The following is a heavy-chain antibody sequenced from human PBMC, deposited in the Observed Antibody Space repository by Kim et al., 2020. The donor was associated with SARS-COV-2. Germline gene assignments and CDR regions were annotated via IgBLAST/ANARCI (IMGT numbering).Heavy chain of an antibody. Sequence: SQTLSLTCAISGDSVSSNSAAWNGIRQSPSRGLEWLGRTYYRSKWYNDYAVSVKSRITINPDTSKNQLSLQLNSVTPEDTAVYYCAREPKYCGSTSCYEALWWFDPWGQGTLVTVSS. D-gene: IGHD2-2*01. V-gene: IGHV6-1*01. J-gene: IGHJ5*02. CDR3: AREPKYCGSTSCYEALWWFDP. CDR2: TYYRSKWYN. CDR1: GDSVSSNSAA.